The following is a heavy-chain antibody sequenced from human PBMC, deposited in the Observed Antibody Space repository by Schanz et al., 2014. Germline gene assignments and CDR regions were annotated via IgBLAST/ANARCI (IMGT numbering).Heavy chain of an antibody. D-gene: IGHD3-10*01. CDR3: AKGRFGELSAFDI. Sequence: GQLVESGGGVVQPGKSLRLSCAASGFTFGDYAMTWVRQAPGKGLEWVSAINTGVNTYYADSVRGRFTMSRDNSKNTLYLQMNSLRAEDTAVYYCAKGRFGELSAFDIWGQGTMVTVSS. V-gene: IGHV3-23*04. CDR1: GFTFGDYA. J-gene: IGHJ3*02. CDR2: INTGVNT.